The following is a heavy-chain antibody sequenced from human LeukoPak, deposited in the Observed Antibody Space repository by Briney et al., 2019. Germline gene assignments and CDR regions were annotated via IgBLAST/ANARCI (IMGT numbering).Heavy chain of an antibody. D-gene: IGHD6-19*01. CDR2: IRYDGSNK. V-gene: IGHV3-30*02. CDR3: AQGSGYYYYYMDV. J-gene: IGHJ6*03. CDR1: GFTFSSYG. Sequence: AGGSLRLSCAPSGFTFSSYGMHWVRQAPGKGLEWVAFIRYDGSNKYYADSVKGRFTISRDNSKNTLYLQMNSLRAEDTAVYYCAQGSGYYYYYMDVWGKGTTVTLSS.